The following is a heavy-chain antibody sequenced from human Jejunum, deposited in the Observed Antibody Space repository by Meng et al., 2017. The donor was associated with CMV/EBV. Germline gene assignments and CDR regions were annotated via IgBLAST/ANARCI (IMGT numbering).Heavy chain of an antibody. V-gene: IGHV3-23*01. D-gene: IGHD1-26*01. CDR3: AKSGSGNSATRYEY. J-gene: IGHJ4*02. Sequence: WDGQGPGKEREWVTGVGDEGGGTDYAGSVKGRFARYKDNSRRKLYLQMNSLEDKDTAVCYCAKSGSGNSATRYEYWGQGTLVTVSS. CDR2: VGDEGGGT.